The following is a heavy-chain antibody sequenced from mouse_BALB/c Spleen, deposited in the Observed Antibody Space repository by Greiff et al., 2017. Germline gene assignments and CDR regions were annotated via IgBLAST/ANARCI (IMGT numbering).Heavy chain of an antibody. CDR3: ARDEEGNPFAY. CDR1: GYAFSSYW. D-gene: IGHD2-1*01. CDR2: IYPGDGDT. J-gene: IGHJ3*01. V-gene: IGHV1-80*01. Sequence: QVQLQQSGAELVRPGSSVKISCKASGYAFSSYWMNWVKQRPGQGLEWIGQIYPGDGDTNYNGKFKGKATLTADKSSSTAYMQLSSLTSEDSAVYFCARDEEGNPFAYWGQGTLVTVSA.